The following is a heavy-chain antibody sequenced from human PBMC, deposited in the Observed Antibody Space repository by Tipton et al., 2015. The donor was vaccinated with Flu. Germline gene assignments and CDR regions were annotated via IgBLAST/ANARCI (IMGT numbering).Heavy chain of an antibody. V-gene: IGHV4-59*01. Sequence: LRLSCTVSGGSISTYYWSWIRQPPGKGLEWIGYVYYSGSTKYNPSLQSRVTISVDTSKNQFSLILSSVTAAGTAVYYCARVPVGARTVLADYWGQGTLVTVSS. CDR3: ARVPVGARTVLADY. J-gene: IGHJ4*02. D-gene: IGHD1-26*01. CDR2: VYYSGST. CDR1: GGSISTYY.